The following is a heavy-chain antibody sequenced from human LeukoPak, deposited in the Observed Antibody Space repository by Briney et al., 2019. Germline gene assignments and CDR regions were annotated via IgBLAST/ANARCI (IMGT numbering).Heavy chain of an antibody. CDR1: GFTFSSYA. CDR3: ANGRGPVSPFPLDY. D-gene: IGHD1-14*01. Sequence: GGSLRLSCVASGFTFSSYAMSWVRQAPGKGLEWVSAISGSGGSTYYADSVKGRFTISRDNSKNTLYLQMNSLRAEDTAVYYCANGRGPVSPFPLDYWGQGTLVTVSS. V-gene: IGHV3-23*01. CDR2: ISGSGGST. J-gene: IGHJ4*02.